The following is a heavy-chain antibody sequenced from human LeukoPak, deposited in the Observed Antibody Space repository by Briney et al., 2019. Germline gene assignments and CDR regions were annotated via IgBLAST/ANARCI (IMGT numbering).Heavy chain of an antibody. J-gene: IGHJ2*01. CDR1: GFTFSSYA. CDR3: ARLPRGDYWYFDL. D-gene: IGHD4-17*01. V-gene: IGHV3-23*01. Sequence: GGSLRLSCAASGFTFSSYAMSWVRQAPGKGLEWASAISGSGGSTYYADSVKGRFTISRDNAKNSLYLQMKSLRAEDTAVYYCARLPRGDYWYFDLWGRGTLVTVSS. CDR2: ISGSGGST.